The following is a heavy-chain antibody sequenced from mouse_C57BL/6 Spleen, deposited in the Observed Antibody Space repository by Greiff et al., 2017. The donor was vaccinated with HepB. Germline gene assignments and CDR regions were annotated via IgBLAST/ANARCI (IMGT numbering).Heavy chain of an antibody. V-gene: IGHV1-82*01. Sequence: QVQLKESGPELVKPGASVKISCKASGYAFSSSWMNWVKQRPGKGLEWIGRIYPGDGDTNYNGKFKGKATLTADKSSSTAYMQLSSLTSEDSAVYFCARADGYYEYFDVWGTGTTVTVSS. CDR1: GYAFSSSW. CDR3: ARADGYYEYFDV. D-gene: IGHD2-3*01. J-gene: IGHJ1*03. CDR2: IYPGDGDT.